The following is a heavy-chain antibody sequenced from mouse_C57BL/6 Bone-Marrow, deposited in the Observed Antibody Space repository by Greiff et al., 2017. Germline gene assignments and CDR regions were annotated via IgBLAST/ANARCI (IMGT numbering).Heavy chain of an antibody. Sequence: QVQLQQSGAELVRPGASVKLSCKASGYTFTDYYINWVKQRPGQGLEWIARIYPGSGNTYYNEKFKGKATLTAEKSSSTAYMQLSSLTSEDSAVYFWAREGGTAYYFDYWGQGTTLTVSS. D-gene: IGHD1-2*01. CDR3: AREGGTAYYFDY. V-gene: IGHV1-76*01. CDR1: GYTFTDYY. J-gene: IGHJ2*01. CDR2: IYPGSGNT.